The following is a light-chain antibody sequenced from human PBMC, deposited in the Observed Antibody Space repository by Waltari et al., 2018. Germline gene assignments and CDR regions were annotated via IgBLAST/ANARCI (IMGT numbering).Light chain of an antibody. V-gene: IGLV2-14*03. CDR2: DVS. CDR1: SSDVGVYDY. J-gene: IGLJ2*01. Sequence: QSALTQPASVSGSPGQSITISCTGTSSDVGVYDYFPWYQQRPGKAPKVMIYDVSNRPSGVSNRFSGSKSGNTASLAISGLQAEDEADYYCSSYTSTTTVIFGGGTKLTVL. CDR3: SSYTSTTTVI.